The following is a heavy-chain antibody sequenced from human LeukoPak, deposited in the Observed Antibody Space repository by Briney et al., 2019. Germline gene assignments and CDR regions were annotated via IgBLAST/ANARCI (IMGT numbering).Heavy chain of an antibody. CDR2: IRYDGSNK. J-gene: IGHJ4*02. CDR3: AKDGVLKVDTAIL. D-gene: IGHD5-18*01. V-gene: IGHV3-30*02. CDR1: GFTFSSYG. Sequence: GSLRLSCAASGFTFSSYGMHWVRQAPGKGLEWVAFIRYDGSNKYYADSVKGRFTISRDNSKNTLYLQMNSLRAEDTAAYYCAKDGVLKVDTAILWGQGTLVTVSS.